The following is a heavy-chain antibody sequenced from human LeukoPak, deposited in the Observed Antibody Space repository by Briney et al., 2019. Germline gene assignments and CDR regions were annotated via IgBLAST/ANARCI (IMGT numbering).Heavy chain of an antibody. CDR1: GGSISDYH. J-gene: IGHJ4*02. CDR3: ARKDGYL. CDR2: IYYSGDT. Sequence: SETLSLTCTVSGGSISDYHWSWFRQSPGKGLEWIGYIYYSGDTNYNPSLKSRLTISLYTSKNQVSLRLSSVTAADTAVYHCARKDGYLWGQGTLVTVSS. D-gene: IGHD6-25*01. V-gene: IGHV4-59*08.